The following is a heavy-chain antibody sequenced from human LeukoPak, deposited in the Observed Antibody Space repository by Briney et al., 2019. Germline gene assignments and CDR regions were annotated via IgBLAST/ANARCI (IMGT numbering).Heavy chain of an antibody. Sequence: GGSLRLSCAASGFTFSSYSMNWVRQAPGKGLEWVSSISSSSSYIYYADSVEGRFTISRDNAKNSLYLQMNSLRAEDTAVYYYASGLGDDSSGYYYYYYYMDVWGKGTTVTVSS. CDR1: GFTFSSYS. CDR3: ASGLGDDSSGYYYYYYYMDV. V-gene: IGHV3-21*01. D-gene: IGHD3-22*01. J-gene: IGHJ6*03. CDR2: ISSSSSYI.